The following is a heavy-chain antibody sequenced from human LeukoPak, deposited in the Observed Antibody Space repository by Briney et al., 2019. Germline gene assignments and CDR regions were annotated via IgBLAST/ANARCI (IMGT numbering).Heavy chain of an antibody. CDR2: IYDSGST. V-gene: IGHV4-59*01. CDR3: ARGIGADSSSWYVVDYYYYYMDV. Sequence: PSETLSLTCTVSGGSIRSYHWSWIRQPPGKRLEWIGYIYDSGSTNYNPSLKSRVTISIDTSKNQFSLKLSSVTAADTAVYYCARGIGADSSSWYVVDYYYYYMDVWGKGTTVTISS. D-gene: IGHD6-13*01. J-gene: IGHJ6*03. CDR1: GGSIRSYH.